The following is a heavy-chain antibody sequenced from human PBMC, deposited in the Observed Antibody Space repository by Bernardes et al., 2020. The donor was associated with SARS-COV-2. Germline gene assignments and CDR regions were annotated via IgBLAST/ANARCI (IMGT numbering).Heavy chain of an antibody. CDR2: IRSKANSYAT. D-gene: IGHD3-9*01. Sequence: GGSLRLSCAASGFTFSGSAMHWVRQASGKGLEWVGRIRSKANSYATAYAASVKGRFTISRDDSKNTAYLQMNSLKTEDTAVYYCTVNYDILTGPRADYYYYGMDVWGQGTTVTVSS. J-gene: IGHJ6*02. V-gene: IGHV3-73*01. CDR1: GFTFSGSA. CDR3: TVNYDILTGPRADYYYYGMDV.